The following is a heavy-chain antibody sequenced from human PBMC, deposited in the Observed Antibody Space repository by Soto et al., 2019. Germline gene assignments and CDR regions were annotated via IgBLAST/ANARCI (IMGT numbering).Heavy chain of an antibody. J-gene: IGHJ6*04. CDR2: IYPGDSDT. V-gene: IGHV5-51*01. CDR1: GYSFPSYW. D-gene: IGHD3-10*01. Sequence: CKGSGYSFPSYWIGWVRQMPWKGLEWMGIIYPGDSDTRYSPSFQGQVTISADKSISTAYLQWSSLKASDTAMYYCARRGKRGSGSQGVDVWGKGTTVTVSS. CDR3: ARRGKRGSGSQGVDV.